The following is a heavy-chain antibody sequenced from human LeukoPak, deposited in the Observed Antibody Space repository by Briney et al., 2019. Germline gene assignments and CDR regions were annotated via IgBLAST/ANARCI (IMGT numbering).Heavy chain of an antibody. CDR1: GYTFTGYY. CDR2: INPNSGGA. V-gene: IGHV1-2*02. J-gene: IGHJ5*02. D-gene: IGHD3-9*01. Sequence: ASVKVSCKASGYTFTGYYMHWVRQAPGQGLEWMGWINPNSGGANYAQKFQGRVTMTRDTSISTAYMELSRLRSDDTAVYYCARDSVSYDILTGYYRCNWFDPWGQGTLVTVSS. CDR3: ARDSVSYDILTGYYRCNWFDP.